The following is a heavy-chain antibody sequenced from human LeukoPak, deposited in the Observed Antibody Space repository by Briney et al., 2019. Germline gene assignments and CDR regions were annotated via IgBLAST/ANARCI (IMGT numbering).Heavy chain of an antibody. Sequence: GESLKISCKGSGCSFTSYWIDWVRQMPGKGLEWMGVIYPGDSDTRYSPSFQGQVTISADKSISTAYLQWSSLKASDTAMYYCARQSTYGSGSYSPLDAFDIWGQGTMVTVSS. CDR2: IYPGDSDT. V-gene: IGHV5-51*01. D-gene: IGHD3-10*01. CDR3: ARQSTYGSGSYSPLDAFDI. J-gene: IGHJ3*02. CDR1: GCSFTSYW.